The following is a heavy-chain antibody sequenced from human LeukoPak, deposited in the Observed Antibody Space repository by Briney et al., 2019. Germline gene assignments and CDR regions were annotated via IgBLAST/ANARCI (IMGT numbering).Heavy chain of an antibody. CDR1: GYTFTIYG. D-gene: IGHD6-13*01. Sequence: ASVKVSYKASGYTFTIYGISWVRQAPGQGLEWMGWISAYNGNTNYAQKLQGRVTMTTATSTSTAYMQLRSLRSDDTAVYYCARDGPIITPGYSSSWYRGDFDYWGQGTLVTVSS. V-gene: IGHV1-18*01. CDR3: ARDGPIITPGYSSSWYRGDFDY. CDR2: ISAYNGNT. J-gene: IGHJ4*02.